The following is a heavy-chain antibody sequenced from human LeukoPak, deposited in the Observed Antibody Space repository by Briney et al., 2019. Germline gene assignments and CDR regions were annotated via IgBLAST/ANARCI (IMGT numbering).Heavy chain of an antibody. CDR3: ASHIAVAGNPGGDYFDY. CDR1: GGSFSGYY. Sequence: PSETLSLTCAVYGGSFSGYYWSWIRQPPGKGLEWIGEINHSGSTNYNPSLKSRVTISVDTSKNQFSLKLSSVTAADTAVYYCASHIAVAGNPGGDYFDYWGQGTLVTVSS. D-gene: IGHD6-19*01. V-gene: IGHV4-34*01. J-gene: IGHJ4*02. CDR2: INHSGST.